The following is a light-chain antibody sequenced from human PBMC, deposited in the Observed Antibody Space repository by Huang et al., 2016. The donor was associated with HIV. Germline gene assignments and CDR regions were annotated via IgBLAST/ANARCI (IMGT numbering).Light chain of an antibody. Sequence: DIQLTQSPSTLSAFVGDRVTITCRASQSISSWLAWYQQKPGKAPNLLIYKASSLESGVTSRFSGSGSGTEFTLTISSLQPDDFATYYCQQYKSYPYTFGQGTKLEIK. J-gene: IGKJ2*01. V-gene: IGKV1-5*03. CDR2: KAS. CDR1: QSISSW. CDR3: QQYKSYPYT.